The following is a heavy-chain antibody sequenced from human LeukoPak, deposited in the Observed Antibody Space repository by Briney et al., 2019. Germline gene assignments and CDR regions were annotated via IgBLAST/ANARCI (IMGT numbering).Heavy chain of an antibody. J-gene: IGHJ4*02. Sequence: ASVKVSCKASGYTFTSYGISWVRQAPGQGLEWMGWISAHNGNTNYAQKLQGRVTMTTDTSTSTAYMELRSLRSDDTAVYYCATTPLLLWFGELLFWGQGTLVTVSS. CDR1: GYTFTSYG. D-gene: IGHD3-10*01. CDR3: ATTPLLLWFGELLF. CDR2: ISAHNGNT. V-gene: IGHV1-18*01.